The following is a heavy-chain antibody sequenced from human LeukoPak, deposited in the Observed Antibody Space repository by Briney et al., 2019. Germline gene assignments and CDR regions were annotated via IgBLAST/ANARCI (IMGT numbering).Heavy chain of an antibody. CDR3: ARELDYGDYVRAFDY. J-gene: IGHJ4*02. CDR1: GFIFSSYA. D-gene: IGHD4-17*01. CDR2: ISYDGSNK. Sequence: GGSLRLSCAASGFIFSSYAMHWVRQAPGKGLEWVAVISYDGSNKYYADSVKGRFTISRDNSKNTLYLQMNSLRAEDTAVYYCARELDYGDYVRAFDYWGQGTLVTVSS. V-gene: IGHV3-30-3*01.